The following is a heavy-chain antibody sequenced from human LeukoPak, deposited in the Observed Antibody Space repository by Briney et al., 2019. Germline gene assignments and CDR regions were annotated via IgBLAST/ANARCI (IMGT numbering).Heavy chain of an antibody. CDR1: GGSISSYY. CDR2: IYYSGST. Sequence: SETLSLTCTVSGGSISSYYWSWLRQPPGKGLEWIGYIYYSGSTNYNPSLKSRVTISVDTSKNQFSLKLSSVTAADTAVYYCARGDYSGYYFDYWGQGTLVTVSS. J-gene: IGHJ4*02. CDR3: ARGDYSGYYFDY. V-gene: IGHV4-59*01. D-gene: IGHD3-10*01.